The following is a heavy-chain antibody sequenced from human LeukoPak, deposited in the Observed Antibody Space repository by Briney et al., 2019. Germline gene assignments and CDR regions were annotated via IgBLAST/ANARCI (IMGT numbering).Heavy chain of an antibody. D-gene: IGHD2-8*01. CDR2: IYHSGST. V-gene: IGHV4-4*02. CDR1: GGSISSSNW. Sequence: SGTLSLTCSVSGGSISSSNWWSWVRQPAGKGLEWIGEIYHSGSTNYNPSLKSRVTISVDKSKNQFSLKLSSVTAADTAVYYCARGYCTNGVCYTGSIYYMDVWGKGTTVTVSS. J-gene: IGHJ6*03. CDR3: ARGYCTNGVCYTGSIYYMDV.